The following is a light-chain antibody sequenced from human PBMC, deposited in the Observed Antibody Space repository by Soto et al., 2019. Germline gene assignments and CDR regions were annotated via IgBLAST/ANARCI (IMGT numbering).Light chain of an antibody. V-gene: IGLV2-8*01. J-gene: IGLJ1*01. Sequence: QSVLTQPPSASGSPGQSVTISCTGTSSDGGGYDYFSWYQQHPGKAPKLMIFEVTKRPSGVPNRFSGSKSGNTASLTVSGLQAEDEADYYCTSYAGSNTPYVFGTGTKVTVL. CDR1: SSDGGGYDY. CDR2: EVT. CDR3: TSYAGSNTPYV.